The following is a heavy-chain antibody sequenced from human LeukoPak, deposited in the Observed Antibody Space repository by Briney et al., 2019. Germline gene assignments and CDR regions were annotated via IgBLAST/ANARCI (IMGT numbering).Heavy chain of an antibody. CDR2: ISYNGGST. Sequence: GGSLRLSCAASGFTFNTYGMSWVRQAPGKGLEYVSAISYNGGSTYYANSVKGRFTISRDNSKNTLYLQMGSLRAEDMAVYYCARRFAAQLAFVDVWGKGTTVTISS. CDR1: GFTFNTYG. CDR3: ARRFAAQLAFVDV. J-gene: IGHJ6*04. V-gene: IGHV3-64*01. D-gene: IGHD3-3*02.